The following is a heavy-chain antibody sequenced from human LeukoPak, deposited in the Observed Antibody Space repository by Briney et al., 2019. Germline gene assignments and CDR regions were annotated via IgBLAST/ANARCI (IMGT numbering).Heavy chain of an antibody. J-gene: IGHJ4*02. Sequence: PSETLSLTCTVSGGSISSYYWSWIRQPPGKGLEWIGYIYYSGSTNYNPSLKSRVTISVDTSKNQFSLKLSSVTAADTAVYYCARDRGYCSSTSCQDYWGQGTLVTVSS. CDR3: ARDRGYCSSTSCQDY. CDR2: IYYSGST. V-gene: IGHV4-59*01. CDR1: GGSISSYY. D-gene: IGHD2-2*01.